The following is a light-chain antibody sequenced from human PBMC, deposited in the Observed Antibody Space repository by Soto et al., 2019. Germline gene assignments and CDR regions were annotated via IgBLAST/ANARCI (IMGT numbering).Light chain of an antibody. CDR2: DAS. V-gene: IGKV1D-16*01. Sequence: DIQMTQSPSSLSASVGDRVTITCEASQGISTWLAWYQQKPEKAPKTLIFDASNLQSGVPSRFRGSGSGTDFALTISSVKPEDFETYYCQQYKSYPLTFGGGTKVDIK. CDR3: QQYKSYPLT. J-gene: IGKJ4*01. CDR1: QGISTW.